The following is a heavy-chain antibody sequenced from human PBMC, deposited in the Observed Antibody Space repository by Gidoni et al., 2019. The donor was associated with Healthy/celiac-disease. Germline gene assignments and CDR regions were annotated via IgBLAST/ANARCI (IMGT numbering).Heavy chain of an antibody. D-gene: IGHD6-19*01. Sequence: QVQLVQSGAEVKKPGASVKVSCKASGYTFTSYGISWVRQAPGQGLEWMGWISAYNGNTNYAQKLQGRVTMTTDTSTSTAYMELRSLRSDDTAVYYCARDHTDLEWQWLVMRHYTAFDIWGQGTMVTVSS. V-gene: IGHV1-18*01. CDR1: GYTFTSYG. CDR2: ISAYNGNT. J-gene: IGHJ3*02. CDR3: ARDHTDLEWQWLVMRHYTAFDI.